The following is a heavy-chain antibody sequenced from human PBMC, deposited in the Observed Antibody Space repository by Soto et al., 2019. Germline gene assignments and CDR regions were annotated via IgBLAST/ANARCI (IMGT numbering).Heavy chain of an antibody. J-gene: IGHJ4*02. Sequence: GGSLRLSCAASGFTFSSYAMHWVRQAPGKGLEWVAVISYDGSNKYYADSVKGRFTISRDNSKNTLYLQMNSLRAEDTAVYYCARAGGYSYGYYFDYWGQGTLVTVSS. CDR2: ISYDGSNK. V-gene: IGHV3-30-3*01. CDR1: GFTFSSYA. D-gene: IGHD5-18*01. CDR3: ARAGGYSYGYYFDY.